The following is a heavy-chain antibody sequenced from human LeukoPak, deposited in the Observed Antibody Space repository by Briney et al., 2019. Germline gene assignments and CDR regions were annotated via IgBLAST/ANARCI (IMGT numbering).Heavy chain of an antibody. CDR2: IYYSGST. V-gene: IGHV4-59*08. D-gene: IGHD3-3*01. CDR3: ARHPQEEWPNYYYMDV. J-gene: IGHJ6*03. Sequence: SETLSLTCAVSGDSISSYYWSWIRQPPGKGLEWIGYIYYSGSTNYNPSLKSRVTISVDTSKNQFSLRLSSVTAADTAVYYCARHPQEEWPNYYYMDVWGKGTTVTVSS. CDR1: GDSISSYY.